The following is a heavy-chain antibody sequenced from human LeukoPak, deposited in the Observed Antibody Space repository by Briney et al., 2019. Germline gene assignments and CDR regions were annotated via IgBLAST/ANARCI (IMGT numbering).Heavy chain of an antibody. Sequence: PWGSLRLSCAASGLTFSDYYMNWICQAPGKGLEWVSYISISGTTIYYADSVQGRFTISRDNAKNSLYLQMNSLRAEDTAVYYCARSDDYDSNGYYDYWGQGTLVTVSS. D-gene: IGHD3-22*01. CDR2: ISISGTTI. J-gene: IGHJ4*02. CDR3: ARSDDYDSNGYYDY. V-gene: IGHV3-11*01. CDR1: GLTFSDYY.